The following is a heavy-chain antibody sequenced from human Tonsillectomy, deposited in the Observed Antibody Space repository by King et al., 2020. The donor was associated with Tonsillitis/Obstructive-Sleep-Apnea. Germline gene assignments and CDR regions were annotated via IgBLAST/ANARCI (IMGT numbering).Heavy chain of an antibody. Sequence: VQLVESGAEVKKPGASVKVSCKASGYNFTTYGITWVRQAPGQGLEWMGWISTNNGHTDYAQKVQGRVTMTTDTSTSTAYMELRILGSDDTAVYYCARMAPEIAPAAQPYYYYYYYMDVWGKGTTVTVSS. V-gene: IGHV1-18*01. CDR1: GYNFTTYG. CDR3: ARMAPEIAPAAQPYYYYYYYMDV. J-gene: IGHJ6*03. D-gene: IGHD2-2*01. CDR2: ISTNNGHT.